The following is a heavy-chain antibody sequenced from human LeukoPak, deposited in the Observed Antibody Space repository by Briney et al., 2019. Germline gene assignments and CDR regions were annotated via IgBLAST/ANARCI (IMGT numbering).Heavy chain of an antibody. CDR2: INHSGST. CDR3: ARLRYFDLYPRPYYYGMDV. V-gene: IGHV4-34*01. J-gene: IGHJ6*04. D-gene: IGHD3-9*01. Sequence: SETLSLTCAVYGGSFSGYYWSWIRQPPGKGLEWIGEINHSGSTNYNPSLKSRVTISVDTSKNQFSLKLSSVTAADTVVYYCARLRYFDLYPRPYYYGMDVWGKGTTVTVSS. CDR1: GGSFSGYY.